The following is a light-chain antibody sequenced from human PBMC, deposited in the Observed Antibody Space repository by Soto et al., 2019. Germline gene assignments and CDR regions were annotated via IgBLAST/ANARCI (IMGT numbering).Light chain of an antibody. CDR3: QTWGTGIYVV. Sequence: QLVLTQSPSASASLGASVKLTCTLSSGHSSYAIAWHQQQPETGPRYLMKVHSDGSHSKGDGIPDRFSGSSSGAERYLTISSLQSEDEADYYCQTWGTGIYVVFGGGTKLTVL. V-gene: IGLV4-69*01. CDR2: VHSDGSH. CDR1: SGHSSYA. J-gene: IGLJ2*01.